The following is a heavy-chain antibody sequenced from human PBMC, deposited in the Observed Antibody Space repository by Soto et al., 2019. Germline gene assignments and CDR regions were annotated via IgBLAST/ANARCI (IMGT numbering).Heavy chain of an antibody. CDR1: GGSISSYY. V-gene: IGHV4-59*01. CDR2: IYYSGST. D-gene: IGHD3-22*01. Sequence: SETLSLTCTVPGGSISSYYWSWIRQPPGKGLEWIGYIYYSGSTNYNPSLKSRVTISVDTSKNQFSLKLSSVTAADTAVYYCARGRRYYYDSSGPGGAFDIWGQGTMVTVSS. CDR3: ARGRRYYYDSSGPGGAFDI. J-gene: IGHJ3*02.